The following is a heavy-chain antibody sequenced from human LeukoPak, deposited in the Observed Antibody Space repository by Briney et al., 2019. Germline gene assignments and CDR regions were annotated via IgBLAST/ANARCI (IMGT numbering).Heavy chain of an antibody. D-gene: IGHD3-3*01. CDR1: GFTFNTYW. Sequence: GGSLRLSCAASGFTFNTYWMSWVRQAPGKGLEWVANIREDGSETFYLDSVKGRFTISRDNARKSLYLQMHSLRAEDTALYYCARAATYYDFWSGYLMDVWGKGTTVTVSS. CDR3: ARAATYYDFWSGYLMDV. J-gene: IGHJ6*03. CDR2: IREDGSET. V-gene: IGHV3-7*03.